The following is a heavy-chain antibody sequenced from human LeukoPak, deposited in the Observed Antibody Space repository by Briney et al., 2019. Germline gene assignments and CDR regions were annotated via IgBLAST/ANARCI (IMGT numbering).Heavy chain of an antibody. J-gene: IGHJ4*02. CDR3: TRGAGWLIDY. D-gene: IGHD3-16*01. V-gene: IGHV4-59*01. Sequence: SETLSLTCTVSDDSISDYYRGWIRQPPGKGLEWIGYFYNSGRSAYNPSLKSRVTISADTSKNHFSLKLDSVTTADTAVYYCTRGAGWLIDYWGQGILVTVSS. CDR1: DDSISDYY. CDR2: FYNSGRS.